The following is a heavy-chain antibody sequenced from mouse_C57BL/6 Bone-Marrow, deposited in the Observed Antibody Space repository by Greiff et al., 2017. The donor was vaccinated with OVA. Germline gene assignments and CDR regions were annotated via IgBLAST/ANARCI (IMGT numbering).Heavy chain of an antibody. J-gene: IGHJ2*01. CDR3: ARDLLPNY. D-gene: IGHD1-1*01. CDR1: GFTFSSYA. V-gene: IGHV5-4*03. Sequence: EVMLVESGGGLVKPGGSLKLSCAASGFTFSSYAMSWVRQTPEKRLEWVATISVGGSYTYYPDNVKGRFTISRDNAKNNLYLQMSHLKSEDTAMYYCARDLLPNYWGQGTTLTVSS. CDR2: ISVGGSYT.